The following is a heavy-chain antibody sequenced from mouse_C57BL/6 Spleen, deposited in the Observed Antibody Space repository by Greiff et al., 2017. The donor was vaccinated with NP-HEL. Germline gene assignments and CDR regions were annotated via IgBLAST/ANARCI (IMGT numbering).Heavy chain of an antibody. J-gene: IGHJ3*01. CDR3: ARYQDYYGSSPFAY. CDR1: GFTFSSYA. D-gene: IGHD1-1*01. V-gene: IGHV5-4*01. Sequence: EVQLVESGGGLVKPGGSLKLSCAASGFTFSSYAMSWVRQTPEKRLEWVATISDGGSYTYYPDNVKGRFTISRDNAKNNLYLQMSHLKAEDTAMYYCARYQDYYGSSPFAYWGQGTLVTVSA. CDR2: ISDGGSYT.